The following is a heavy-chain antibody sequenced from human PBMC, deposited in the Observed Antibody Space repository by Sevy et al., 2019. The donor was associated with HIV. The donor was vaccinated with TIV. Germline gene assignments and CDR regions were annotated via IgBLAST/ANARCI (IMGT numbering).Heavy chain of an antibody. Sequence: GGSLRLSCAASGFVFSSYTMNWVRQSPGKVLEWVSSISSSSRYIFYADSVKGRFTISRDNARNSLYLQMTSLRAEDTAVYYCARDMAYGSGSIVYDYWGQGTLVTVSS. CDR2: ISSSSRYI. J-gene: IGHJ4*02. D-gene: IGHD3-10*01. V-gene: IGHV3-21*01. CDR3: ARDMAYGSGSIVYDY. CDR1: GFVFSSYT.